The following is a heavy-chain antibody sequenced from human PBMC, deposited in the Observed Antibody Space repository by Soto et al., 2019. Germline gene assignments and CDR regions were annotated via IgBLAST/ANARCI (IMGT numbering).Heavy chain of an antibody. CDR3: ATSYDSGFDP. Sequence: GASVKVSCKASGYTFTSYGISWVRQAPGQGLEWMGWISVYNGNTDYAQKFQGRVTMTTDTSTSTAYMELRSLRSDDTAVYYCATSYDSGFDPWRQGTLVTVSS. CDR2: ISVYNGNT. CDR1: GYTFTSYG. D-gene: IGHD5-12*01. J-gene: IGHJ5*02. V-gene: IGHV1-18*04.